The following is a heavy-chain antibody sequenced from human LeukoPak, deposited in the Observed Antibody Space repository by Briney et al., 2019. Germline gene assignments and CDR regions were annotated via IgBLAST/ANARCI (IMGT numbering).Heavy chain of an antibody. J-gene: IGHJ6*04. V-gene: IGHV3-11*01. D-gene: IGHD3-22*01. CDR3: ARSIGYYYTMDV. Sequence: GGSLRLSCVACGFSFSNYYMSWIRQAPGRGLEWISYISGSGSDLYYADSVKGRFTISRDNANNSLYLQMNSLRAEDTAVYYCARSIGYYYTMDVWGEGTTVTVTS. CDR1: GFSFSNYY. CDR2: ISGSGSDL.